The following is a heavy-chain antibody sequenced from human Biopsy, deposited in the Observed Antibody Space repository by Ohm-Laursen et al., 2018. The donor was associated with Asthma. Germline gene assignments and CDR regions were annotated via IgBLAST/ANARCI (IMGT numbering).Heavy chain of an antibody. D-gene: IGHD3-3*01. J-gene: IGHJ4*02. CDR3: ASRGGDFWSGYYMDY. CDR2: ISFDGRYE. V-gene: IGHV3-30*03. CDR1: GFSFGSFG. Sequence: RSLRLSCTASGFSFGSFGMHWVRQVPGKGPEWVALISFDGRYEYYADSVKGRFTISRDNPMKRLYLQMSGLTAEDTAVYYCASRGGDFWSGYYMDYWGQGTLVTVSS.